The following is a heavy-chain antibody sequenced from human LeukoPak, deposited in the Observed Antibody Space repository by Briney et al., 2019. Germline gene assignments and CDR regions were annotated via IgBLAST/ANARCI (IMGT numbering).Heavy chain of an antibody. Sequence: PGGSLRLSCAASGFTFSDYYMSWIRQAPGKGLEWVSYISSSGSTIYYADSVKGRFTISRDNAKNSLYLQMNSLRAEGTAVYYCATALYSGGRGLDAFDIWGQGTMVTVSS. CDR2: ISSSGSTI. CDR1: GFTFSDYY. D-gene: IGHD6-19*01. V-gene: IGHV3-11*01. CDR3: ATALYSGGRGLDAFDI. J-gene: IGHJ3*02.